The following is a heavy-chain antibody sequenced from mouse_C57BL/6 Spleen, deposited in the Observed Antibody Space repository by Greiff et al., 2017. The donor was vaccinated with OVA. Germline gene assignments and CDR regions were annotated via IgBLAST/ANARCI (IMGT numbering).Heavy chain of an antibody. CDR2: IDPSDSYT. J-gene: IGHJ3*01. V-gene: IGHV1-50*01. CDR3: ARSDYGSSRGFAY. CDR1: GYTFTSYW. Sequence: VKLKQPGAELVKPGASVKLSCKASGYTFTSYWMQWVKQRPGQGLEWIGEIDPSDSYTNYNQKFKGKATLTVDTSSSTAYMQLSSLTSEDSAVYYCARSDYGSSRGFAYWGQGTLVTVSA. D-gene: IGHD1-1*01.